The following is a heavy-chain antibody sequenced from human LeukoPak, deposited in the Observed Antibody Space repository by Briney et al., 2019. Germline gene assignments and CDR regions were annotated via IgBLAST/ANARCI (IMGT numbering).Heavy chain of an antibody. CDR3: AKGLMMD. Sequence: PGRSLRLSCAASGFTFSSYGMHWVRQAPGKGLEWVAVISYDGSNKYYADSVKGRFTISRDNSKNTLYLQMNSLRAEDTAVYYCAKGLMMDWGQGTLVTVSS. J-gene: IGHJ4*02. CDR1: GFTFSSYG. V-gene: IGHV3-30*18. CDR2: ISYDGSNK. D-gene: IGHD3-16*01.